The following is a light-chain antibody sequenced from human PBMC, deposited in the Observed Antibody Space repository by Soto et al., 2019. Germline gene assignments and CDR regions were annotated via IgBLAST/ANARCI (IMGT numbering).Light chain of an antibody. CDR2: VAS. V-gene: IGKV1-5*01. CDR3: KHHNFFSPR. CDR1: QSIRYY. Sequence: DIQLTQSPPTLSASVGDRVTITCRASQSIRYYLAWYQQMPGKAPKLLIYVASSLQSGVPSRFSGSGSGTEFPLPISSLLPDVFALYFCKHHNFFSPRFGQGPK. J-gene: IGKJ1*01.